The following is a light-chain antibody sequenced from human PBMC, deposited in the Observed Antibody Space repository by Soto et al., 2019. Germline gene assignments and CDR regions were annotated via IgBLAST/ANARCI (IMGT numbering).Light chain of an antibody. CDR3: TSYTSKSTGV. CDR2: EVS. Sequence: QSALTQPASVSGSPGQSITISCTGTSSDVGGYNYVSWYQQHPGKAPKLIIYEVSNRPSGVSNRFSGSKSGNTASLTISGLQAEDAADYYCTSYTSKSTGVFGTGTKVTVL. V-gene: IGLV2-14*01. CDR1: SSDVGGYNY. J-gene: IGLJ1*01.